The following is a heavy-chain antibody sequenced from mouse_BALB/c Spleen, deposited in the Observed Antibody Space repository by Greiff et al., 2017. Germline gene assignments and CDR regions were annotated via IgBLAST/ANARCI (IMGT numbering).Heavy chain of an antibody. Sequence: EVKLMESGAELVKPGASVKLSCTASGFNIKDTYMHWVKQRPEQGLEWIGRIDPANGNTKYDPKFQGKATITADTSSNTAYLQLSSLTSEDTAVYYCARRLYGAMDYWGQGTSVTVSS. CDR3: ARRLYGAMDY. D-gene: IGHD2-12*01. CDR2: IDPANGNT. CDR1: GFNIKDTY. J-gene: IGHJ4*01. V-gene: IGHV14-3*02.